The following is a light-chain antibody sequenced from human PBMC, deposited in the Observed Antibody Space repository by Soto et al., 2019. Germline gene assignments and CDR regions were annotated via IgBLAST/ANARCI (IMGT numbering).Light chain of an antibody. V-gene: IGKV3-15*01. Sequence: EIVMTQSPATLSVSPGERATLSCRASHRGSSYLAWYQQKPGQAPRLLIYATSTRATGIPARFSGIGSGTEFTLTISSLQSEDFAVYYCQKYNNWPLTFGGGTKVEIK. CDR1: HRGSSY. CDR3: QKYNNWPLT. J-gene: IGKJ4*01. CDR2: ATS.